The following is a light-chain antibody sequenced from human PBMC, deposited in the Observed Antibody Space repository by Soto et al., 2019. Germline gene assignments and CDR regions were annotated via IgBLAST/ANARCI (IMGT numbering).Light chain of an antibody. V-gene: IGLV2-11*01. CDR2: GVS. CDR3: CSYAGSYTGV. J-gene: IGLJ7*01. CDR1: SSDVGGYNF. Sequence: QSALTQPRSVSGSPGQSVTISCTGTSSDVGGYNFVSWYQQHPGKAPKLIIYGVSERPSGVPDRFSGSKSGNTASLTISGLQAEDEADYYCCSYAGSYTGVFGGGTQLTVL.